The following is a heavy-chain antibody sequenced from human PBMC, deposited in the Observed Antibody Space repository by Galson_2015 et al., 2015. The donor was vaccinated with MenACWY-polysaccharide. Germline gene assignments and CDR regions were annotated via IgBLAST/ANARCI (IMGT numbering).Heavy chain of an antibody. J-gene: IGHJ4*02. CDR1: GFTFDSYE. Sequence: SLRLSCAASGFTFDSYEMIWVRQAPGKGLEWVSYISTSGSTIYYADSVRGRFTISRDNGKNSLYLQTSSLRAEDTAVYYCAREGAYYFDYWGQGTLVTVSS. CDR3: AREGAYYFDY. V-gene: IGHV3-48*03. CDR2: ISTSGSTI. D-gene: IGHD1-26*01.